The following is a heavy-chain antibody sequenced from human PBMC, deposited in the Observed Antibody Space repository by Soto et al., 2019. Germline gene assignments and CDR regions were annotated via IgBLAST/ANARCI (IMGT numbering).Heavy chain of an antibody. J-gene: IGHJ5*02. V-gene: IGHV4-59*12. CDR2: IYYAGST. CDR1: GGSMISYY. CDR3: ARANRPITMTYLNWFDP. Sequence: PSETLSLTCTVSGGSMISYYWSWIRQPPGRGLEWIGFIYYAGSTKYNPSLNSRVTISVDTSKNQFSLTLTSVTAADTAVYYCARANRPITMTYLNWFDPWGKGTLVTVSS. D-gene: IGHD3-22*01.